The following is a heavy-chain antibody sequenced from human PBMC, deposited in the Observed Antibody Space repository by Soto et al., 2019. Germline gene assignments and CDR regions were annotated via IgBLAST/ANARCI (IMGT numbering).Heavy chain of an antibody. Sequence: VGSLRLSCAASGFTFSSYGMHWVRQAPGKGLEWVAVISFDGNNKYYADSVKGRFTISRDNSKNTLYLQINSLRTEDTAVYYCAKDLGYCSSTTCYRMDLWGQGTTVTVSS. J-gene: IGHJ6*02. CDR1: GFTFSSYG. V-gene: IGHV3-30*18. CDR3: AKDLGYCSSTTCYRMDL. CDR2: ISFDGNNK. D-gene: IGHD2-2*01.